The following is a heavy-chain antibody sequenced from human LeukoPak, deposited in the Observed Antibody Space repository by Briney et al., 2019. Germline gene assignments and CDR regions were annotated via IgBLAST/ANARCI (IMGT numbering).Heavy chain of an antibody. J-gene: IGHJ6*02. V-gene: IGHV3-15*01. CDR1: GFTFSSYA. CDR2: IKSKTDGGTT. Sequence: PGGSLRLSCGASGFTFSSYAMNWVRQAPGKGLEWVGRIKSKTDGGTTDYAATVKGRFTISRDDSKNTLYLQMNSLKTDDTAVYYCTTVLLGDMDVWGQGTTVTVSS. CDR3: TTVLLGDMDV. D-gene: IGHD3-10*01.